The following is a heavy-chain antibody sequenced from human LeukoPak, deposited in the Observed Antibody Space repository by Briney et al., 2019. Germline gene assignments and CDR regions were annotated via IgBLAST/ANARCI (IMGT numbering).Heavy chain of an antibody. J-gene: IGHJ4*02. Sequence: GGSLRLSCAAPGFTVSSNYMSWVRQAPGKGLEWVSYISSSSSTIYYADSVKGRFTISRDNAKNSLYLQMNSLRAEDTAVYYCARESGLLPLDYWGQGTLVTVSS. V-gene: IGHV3-48*01. D-gene: IGHD2/OR15-2a*01. CDR3: ARESGLLPLDY. CDR2: ISSSSSTI. CDR1: GFTVSSNY.